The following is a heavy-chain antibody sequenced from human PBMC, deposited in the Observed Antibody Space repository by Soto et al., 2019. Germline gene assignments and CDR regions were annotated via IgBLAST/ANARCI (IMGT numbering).Heavy chain of an antibody. Sequence: ASVKVSCKASGYTFTSYAMHWVRQAPGQRLEWMGWINAGNGNTKYSQKFQGRVTITRDTSASTAYMELSSLRSEDTAVYYCAREPPNGYRLHYYGMDVWGQGTTVTVSS. D-gene: IGHD5-18*01. V-gene: IGHV1-3*01. J-gene: IGHJ6*02. CDR1: GYTFTSYA. CDR3: AREPPNGYRLHYYGMDV. CDR2: INAGNGNT.